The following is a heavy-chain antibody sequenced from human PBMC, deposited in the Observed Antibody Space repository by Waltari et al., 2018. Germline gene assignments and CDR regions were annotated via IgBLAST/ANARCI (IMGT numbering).Heavy chain of an antibody. CDR1: GYTFTSYD. Sequence: QVQLVQSGAEVKKPGASVKVSCKACGYTFTSYDINWVRQATGQGLEWMGWMTTHSVNTGYAQQFQGRVTLTRHTSISTAYMELSSLRSEDTAVYYCASGDYSCDLDVWGKGTTVTVSS. CDR3: ASGDYSCDLDV. D-gene: IGHD4-4*01. J-gene: IGHJ6*04. CDR2: MTTHSVNT. V-gene: IGHV1-8*03.